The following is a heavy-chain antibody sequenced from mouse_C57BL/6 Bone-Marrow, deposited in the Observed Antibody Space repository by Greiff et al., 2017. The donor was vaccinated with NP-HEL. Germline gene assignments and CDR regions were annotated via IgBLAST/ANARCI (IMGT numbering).Heavy chain of an antibody. Sequence: QVQLKQSGAELVRPGASVTLSCKASGYTFTDYEMHWVKQTPVHGLEWIGAIDPETGGTAYNQKFKGKAILTADKSSSTAYMELRSLTSEDSAVYYCTRGDTYYYGSGCPWFAYWGQGTLVTVSA. V-gene: IGHV1-15*01. CDR2: IDPETGGT. CDR3: TRGDTYYYGSGCPWFAY. J-gene: IGHJ3*01. D-gene: IGHD1-1*01. CDR1: GYTFTDYE.